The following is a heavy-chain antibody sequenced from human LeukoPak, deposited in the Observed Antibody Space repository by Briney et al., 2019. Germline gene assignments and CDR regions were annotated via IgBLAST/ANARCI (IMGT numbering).Heavy chain of an antibody. CDR3: AFNPMTTVTSYYFDY. J-gene: IGHJ4*02. V-gene: IGHV4-4*02. CDR2: IYHSGST. D-gene: IGHD4-17*01. CDR1: GGSISSSNW. Sequence: PSGTLSLTCAVSGGSISSSNWWSWVRQPPGKGLEWIGEIYHSGSTYYNPSLKSRVTISIDTSKNQFSLKLSSVTAADTAVYYCAFNPMTTVTSYYFDYWGQGTLVTVSS.